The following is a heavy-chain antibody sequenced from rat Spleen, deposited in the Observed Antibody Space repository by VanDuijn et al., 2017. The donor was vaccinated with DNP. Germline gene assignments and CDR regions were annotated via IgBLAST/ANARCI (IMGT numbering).Heavy chain of an antibody. J-gene: IGHJ2*01. CDR3: ARHYGGYLYYFDY. CDR2: ITSGTGTT. V-gene: IGHV5-31*01. CDR1: GFTFNYYW. D-gene: IGHD1-11*01. Sequence: EVQLVESGGDLVQPGRSLKLSCVASGFTFNYYWMAWIRQVPGKGLEWIASITSGTGTTSYADAVKGRFMISRDDTKNTLSLQMNSLRSEDTATYYCARHYGGYLYYFDYWGQGVMVTVSS.